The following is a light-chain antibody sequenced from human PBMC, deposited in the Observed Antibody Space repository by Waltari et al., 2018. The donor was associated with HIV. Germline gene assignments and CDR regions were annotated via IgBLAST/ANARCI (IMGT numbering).Light chain of an antibody. CDR2: VAS. V-gene: IGKV1-39*01. Sequence: DIQMTQSPSSLSASVGDRVTITCRASENIYKYLNWYQQSPGKAPKVLISVASNLESGVPSRFSGSGSGTDFTLKISRVEAEDVGVYYCMQGTHGHTFGQGTKLEIK. CDR1: ENIYKY. J-gene: IGKJ2*01. CDR3: MQGTHGHT.